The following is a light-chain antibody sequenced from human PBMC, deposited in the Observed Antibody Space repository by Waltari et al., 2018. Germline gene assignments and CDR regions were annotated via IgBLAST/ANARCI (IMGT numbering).Light chain of an antibody. CDR3: QHYVRLPAT. J-gene: IGKJ1*01. CDR2: GAS. CDR1: QSVSRT. Sequence: EIVLTQSPGTLSLSPGERATLSCRASQSVSRTLAWYQQKPGQAPRLLTYGASTRATGIPERFSGGGSGTDFSLTISRLEPEDLAVYYCQHYVRLPATFGQGTKVEIK. V-gene: IGKV3-20*01.